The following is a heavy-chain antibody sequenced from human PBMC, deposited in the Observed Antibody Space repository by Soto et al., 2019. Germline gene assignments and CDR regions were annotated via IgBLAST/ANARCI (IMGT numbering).Heavy chain of an antibody. Sequence: PSDTLSLTCTVSGGSISSGGYYWSWIRQNPGKGLEWIGYIYYSGSTYYNPSLKSRVTISVDTSKNQFSLKLSSVTAADTAVYYCARAFLSRITMIVVVFDPWGQGTLVTVSS. CDR2: IYYSGST. J-gene: IGHJ5*02. CDR3: ARAFLSRITMIVVVFDP. CDR1: GGSISSGGYY. V-gene: IGHV4-31*03. D-gene: IGHD3-22*01.